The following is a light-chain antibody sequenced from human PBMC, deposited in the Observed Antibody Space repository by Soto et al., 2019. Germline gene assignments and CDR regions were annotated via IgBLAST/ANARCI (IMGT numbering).Light chain of an antibody. CDR1: QSISAKH. V-gene: IGKV3D-15*01. J-gene: IGKJ1*01. CDR3: QQYNNWPRT. CDR2: GAS. Sequence: EIVLTQSPGLLSSSPGETAVLSCRASQSISAKHLAWYQLRPGQSPRLLIYGASGRATGVPARFSGSGSGTEFTLTISSLQSEDFEVYYCQQYNNWPRTFGQGTKVDIK.